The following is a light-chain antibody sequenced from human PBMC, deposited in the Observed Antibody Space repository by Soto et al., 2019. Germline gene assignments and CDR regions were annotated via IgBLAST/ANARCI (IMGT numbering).Light chain of an antibody. CDR1: SSNIGSNA. Sequence: QSVVTQPPSASGTPGQRVTLSCSGRSSNIGSNAVNWYQQFPGRAPKVLIYNNNERPSGVPDRFSGSKSGTSASLAISGLQTDDEADYYCATWDEGLNGWVFGGGTQLTVL. CDR2: NNN. V-gene: IGLV1-44*01. J-gene: IGLJ3*02. CDR3: ATWDEGLNGWV.